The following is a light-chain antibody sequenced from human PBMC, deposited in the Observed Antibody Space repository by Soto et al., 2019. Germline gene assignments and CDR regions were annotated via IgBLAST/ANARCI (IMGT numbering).Light chain of an antibody. CDR1: QSLGTW. CDR3: QEYNSYSGT. V-gene: IGKV1-5*01. J-gene: IGKJ1*01. Sequence: DIQMTQSPSTLSASVGDRVTITCRASQSLGTWLAWHQQKPGKAPKLLIYDASTFISGVPSRFSGSGSGTKFTLTISSLQPDDCATYYCQEYNSYSGTFGQGTKVEVK. CDR2: DAS.